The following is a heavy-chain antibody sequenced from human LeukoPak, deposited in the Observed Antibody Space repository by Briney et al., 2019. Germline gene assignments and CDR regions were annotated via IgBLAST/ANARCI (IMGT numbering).Heavy chain of an antibody. J-gene: IGHJ4*02. CDR1: GYTFTGYY. D-gene: IGHD3-16*02. V-gene: IGHV1-2*02. CDR2: INPNSGGT. Sequence: GASVKVSCKASGYTFTGYYMHWVRQAPGQGLEWMGWINPNSGGTNYAQKFQGRVTMTRDTSISTAYMELSRLRSDDTAVYYCAGGDYVWGSYLPTYYFDYWGQGTLVTVSS. CDR3: AGGDYVWGSYLPTYYFDY.